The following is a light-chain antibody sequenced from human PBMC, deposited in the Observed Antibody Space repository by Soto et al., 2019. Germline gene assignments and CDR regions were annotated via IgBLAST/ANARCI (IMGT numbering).Light chain of an antibody. CDR3: SSYAGSNWYV. Sequence: QSALTQPPSASGSPGQSVTISCTGTNSDVGGYYVSWYQQYPGKAPKLIIYEVNEWPSGVPDRFSGSKSGNTASLTVSGLQTADEADYYCSSYAGSNWYVFGTGTKLTVL. CDR2: EVN. V-gene: IGLV2-8*01. CDR1: NSDVGGYY. J-gene: IGLJ1*01.